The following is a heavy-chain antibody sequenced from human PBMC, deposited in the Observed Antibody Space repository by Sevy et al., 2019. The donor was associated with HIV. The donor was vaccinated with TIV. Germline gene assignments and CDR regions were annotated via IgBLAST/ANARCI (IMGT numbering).Heavy chain of an antibody. CDR1: GGTFSSYA. V-gene: IGHV1-69*13. D-gene: IGHD6-13*01. CDR2: IIPIFGTA. CDR3: ASGDSSSAWVYYYYYGMDV. J-gene: IGHJ6*02. Sequence: ASVKVSCKASGGTFSSYAISWVRQAPGQGLEWMGGIIPIFGTANYAQKFQGRVTITADESTSTAYMELSSLGSEDTAVYYCASGDSSSAWVYYYYYGMDVWGQGTTVTVSS.